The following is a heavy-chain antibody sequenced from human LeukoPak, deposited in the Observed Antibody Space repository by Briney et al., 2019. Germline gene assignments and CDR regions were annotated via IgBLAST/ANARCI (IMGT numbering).Heavy chain of an antibody. V-gene: IGHV3-23*01. J-gene: IGHJ4*02. Sequence: GGSLRLSCAASGFTFSSYAMSWVRQAPGKGLEWVSAISGSGGSAYYADSVKGRFTISRDNSKNTLYLQMNSLRAEDTAVYYCAKAIAVGATRGIDYWGQGTLVTVSS. CDR1: GFTFSSYA. D-gene: IGHD1-26*01. CDR3: AKAIAVGATRGIDY. CDR2: ISGSGGSA.